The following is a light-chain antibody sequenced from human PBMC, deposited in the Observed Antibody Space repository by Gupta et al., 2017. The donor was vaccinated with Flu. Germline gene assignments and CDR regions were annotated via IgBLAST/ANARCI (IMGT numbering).Light chain of an antibody. Sequence: ISCRSNQGLVYSDENTYLHWFQQRPGQSPRRLIYQVSYRDSGVPDRFSGSGSGTDFTLKISRVEAEDVGIYFCMQGAHWPWAFGQGTTVEIK. CDR3: MQGAHWPWA. CDR1: QGLVYSDENTY. V-gene: IGKV2-30*01. J-gene: IGKJ1*01. CDR2: QVS.